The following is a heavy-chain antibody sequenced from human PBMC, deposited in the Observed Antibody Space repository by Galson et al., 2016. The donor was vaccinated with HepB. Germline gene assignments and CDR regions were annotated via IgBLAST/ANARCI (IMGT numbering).Heavy chain of an antibody. Sequence: SLRLSCAASGFAFSSYSMNWVRQAPGKGLEWVAGITKNGGLIFYGESVKGRFTISRDNAKNSVYLQMNSLRVEDTAVYYCTKWDWISGGLLTGYSVDYWGPGILVSVSS. CDR3: TKWDWISGGLLTGYSVDY. V-gene: IGHV3-21*01. D-gene: IGHD3-9*01. CDR1: GFAFSSYS. J-gene: IGHJ4*02. CDR2: ITKNGGLI.